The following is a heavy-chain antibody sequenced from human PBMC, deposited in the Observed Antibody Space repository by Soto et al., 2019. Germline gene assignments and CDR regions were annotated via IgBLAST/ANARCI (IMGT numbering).Heavy chain of an antibody. CDR2: IYYSGRT. D-gene: IGHD2-21*02. V-gene: IGHV4-39*01. J-gene: IGHJ4*02. Sequence: NPSETLSLTCIVSGESISSSSYYWGWIRQPPGKGLEWIGSIYYSGRTYYNPSFKSRVTISIDTSKNQFSLKLSSVTATDTAVYYCDRKRTTVVTQAYFDHWGQGALVTVSS. CDR1: GESISSSSYY. CDR3: DRKRTTVVTQAYFDH.